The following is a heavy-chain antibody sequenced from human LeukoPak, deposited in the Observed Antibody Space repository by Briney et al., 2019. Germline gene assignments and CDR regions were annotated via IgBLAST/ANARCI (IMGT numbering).Heavy chain of an antibody. CDR2: IRSKAYGGTT. V-gene: IGHV3-49*04. Sequence: PGGSLRLSCTASGFTFGDYAMSWVRQAPGKGLEWVGFIRSKAYGGTTEYAASVKGRFTISRDDSKSIAYLQMNSLKTEDTAVYYCTREQAEPGWVRYYYYMDVWGKGTTVTVSS. CDR3: TREQAEPGWVRYYYYMDV. J-gene: IGHJ6*03. D-gene: IGHD1-1*01. CDR1: GFTFGDYA.